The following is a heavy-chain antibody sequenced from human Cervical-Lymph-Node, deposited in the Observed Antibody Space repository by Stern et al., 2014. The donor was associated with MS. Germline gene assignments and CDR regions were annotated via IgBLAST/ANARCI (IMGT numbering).Heavy chain of an antibody. CDR1: GYTFTSYG. CDR2: ISAYNGNT. CDR3: AKGHTIFGGLDY. V-gene: IGHV1-18*04. D-gene: IGHD3-3*01. Sequence: EQLVQSGAEVKKPGASVKVSCKASGYTFTSYGISWVRQAPGQGLEWIGWISAYNGNTNYAQKLQGRVTITTDTSPSPSYTELRSLRSDDTAVYYRAKGHTIFGGLDYWGQGTLVTVPP. J-gene: IGHJ4*02.